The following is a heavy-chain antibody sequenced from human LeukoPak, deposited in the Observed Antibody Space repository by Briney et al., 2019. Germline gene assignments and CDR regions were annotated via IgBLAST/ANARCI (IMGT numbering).Heavy chain of an antibody. CDR3: AKASPPHRSRGPFNY. J-gene: IGHJ4*02. CDR2: ISSSSSYI. CDR1: GFTFSSYS. Sequence: PGGSLRLSCAASGFTFSSYSMNWVRQAPGKGLEGVSSISSSSSYIYYADSVKGRFTISRDNAKNSLYLQMNSLRAEDTALYYCAKASPPHRSRGPFNYWGQGTLVTVSS. D-gene: IGHD6-19*01. V-gene: IGHV3-21*04.